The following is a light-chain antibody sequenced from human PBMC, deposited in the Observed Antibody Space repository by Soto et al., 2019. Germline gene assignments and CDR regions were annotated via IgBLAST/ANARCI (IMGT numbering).Light chain of an antibody. V-gene: IGKV3-15*01. J-gene: IGKJ4*01. CDR1: QTISND. CDR2: GAS. Sequence: EVVMTQSPATVSVSPGEGVTLSCRASQTISNDLAWYQQKPGQAPRLLIYGASTRATGVPARFSGGGSGTEFTLTISSLQSEDFAFYYCQQNNKWPSVTFGGGTKVEIK. CDR3: QQNNKWPSVT.